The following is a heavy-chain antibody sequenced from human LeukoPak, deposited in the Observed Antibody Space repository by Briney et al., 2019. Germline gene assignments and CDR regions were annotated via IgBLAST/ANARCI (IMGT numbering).Heavy chain of an antibody. V-gene: IGHV1-8*01. Sequence: ASVTVSCTASGYTFTSYDINWVRQATGQGLEWMGWMNPNSGNTGYAQKFQGRVTMTRNTSISTAYMELSSLRSEDTAVYYCARVRDSSGYYLFDYWGQGTLVTVSS. CDR3: ARVRDSSGYYLFDY. J-gene: IGHJ4*02. D-gene: IGHD3-22*01. CDR1: GYTFTSYD. CDR2: MNPNSGNT.